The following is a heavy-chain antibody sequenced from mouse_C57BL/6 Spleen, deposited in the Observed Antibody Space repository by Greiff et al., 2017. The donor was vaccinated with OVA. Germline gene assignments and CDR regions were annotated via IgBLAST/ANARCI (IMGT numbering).Heavy chain of an antibody. CDR1: GYAFSSSW. D-gene: IGHD2-1*01. J-gene: IGHJ2*01. Sequence: QVQLKQSGPELVKPGASVKISCKASGYAFSSSWMNWVKQRPGKGLEWIGRIYPGDGDTNYNGKFKGKATLTADKSSSTAYMQLSSLTSEDSAVYFCARRGNSLFDYWGQGTTLTVSS. CDR2: IYPGDGDT. CDR3: ARRGNSLFDY. V-gene: IGHV1-82*01.